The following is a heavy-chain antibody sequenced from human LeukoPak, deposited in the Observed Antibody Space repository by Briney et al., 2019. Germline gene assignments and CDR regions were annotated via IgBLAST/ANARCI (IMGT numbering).Heavy chain of an antibody. D-gene: IGHD6-13*01. CDR2: IYHSGST. CDR1: GGSISSGGYS. Sequence: SETLSLTCAVSGGSISSGGYSWSWIRQPPGKGLEWIGYIYHSGSTYYNPSLKSRVTISVDRSKNQFSLKLSSVTAADTAVYYCARAGSHSSSWYCDYWGQGTLVTVSS. V-gene: IGHV4-30-2*01. CDR3: ARAGSHSSSWYCDY. J-gene: IGHJ4*02.